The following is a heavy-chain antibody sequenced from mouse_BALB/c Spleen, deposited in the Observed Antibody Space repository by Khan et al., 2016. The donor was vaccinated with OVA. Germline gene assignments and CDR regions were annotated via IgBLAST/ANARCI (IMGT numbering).Heavy chain of an antibody. Sequence: EVQLQESGPGLVEPSQSLSLTCTVTGYSITSDYAWNWIRQFPGNKLEWMGYISYSGSTRYNPSLKSRISITRDTSENQLFLQLNSVTTEDTATYYCARRAYYGNWYFDVWGAGTTVTVSS. CDR3: ARRAYYGNWYFDV. CDR1: GYSITSDYA. J-gene: IGHJ1*01. V-gene: IGHV3-2*02. D-gene: IGHD2-1*01. CDR2: ISYSGST.